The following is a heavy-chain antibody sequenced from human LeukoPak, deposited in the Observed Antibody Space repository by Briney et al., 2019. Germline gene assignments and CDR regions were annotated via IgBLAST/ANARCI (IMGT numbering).Heavy chain of an antibody. J-gene: IGHJ5*02. CDR2: IRYDGSNK. Sequence: GGSLRLSCAASGFTFSSYGMHWVRQAPGKGLEWVAFIRYDGSNKDYADSVKGRFTISRDNSKNTLYLQMNSLRAEDTAVYYCAKDPSSGWSSFDPWGQGTLVTVSS. CDR1: GFTFSSYG. V-gene: IGHV3-30*02. D-gene: IGHD6-19*01. CDR3: AKDPSSGWSSFDP.